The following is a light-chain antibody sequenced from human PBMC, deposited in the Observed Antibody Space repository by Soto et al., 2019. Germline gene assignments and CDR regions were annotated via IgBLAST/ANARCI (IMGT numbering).Light chain of an antibody. CDR2: DTS. J-gene: IGLJ2*01. CDR3: LLSYSDAPVV. V-gene: IGLV7-46*01. Sequence: QAVVTQEPSLTVSPGGTVTLTCGSSTGAVTSGHYPYWFQQKPGQAPRTLIYDTSNKHSWTPARFSGSLLGGKAALTLSGAQPEDEAAYYCLLSYSDAPVVFGGGTKLTVL. CDR1: TGAVTSGHY.